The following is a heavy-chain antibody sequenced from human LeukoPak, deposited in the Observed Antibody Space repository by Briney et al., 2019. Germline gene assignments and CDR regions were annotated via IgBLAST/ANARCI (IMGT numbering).Heavy chain of an antibody. V-gene: IGHV4-31*03. CDR2: IYYSGST. J-gene: IGHJ6*02. CDR1: GGSISSGGYY. Sequence: SETLSPTCTVSGGSISSGGYYWSWLRQHPGKGLEWIGYIYYSGSTYYNPSLKSRVTISVDTSKNQFSLKLSSVTAADTAVYYCARTLIAAASYGYGMDVWGQGTTVTVSS. D-gene: IGHD6-13*01. CDR3: ARTLIAAASYGYGMDV.